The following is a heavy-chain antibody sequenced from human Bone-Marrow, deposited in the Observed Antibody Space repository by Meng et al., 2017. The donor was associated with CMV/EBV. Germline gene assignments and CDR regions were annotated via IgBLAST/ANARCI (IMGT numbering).Heavy chain of an antibody. CDR3: ATPPIVGPHGTTDY. J-gene: IGHJ4*02. V-gene: IGHV1-69*10. Sequence: SVKVSWKASGGTFSSYAISWVRQAPGQGLEWMGGIIPILGIANYAQKFQGRVTMTRDTSTSTAYMELSSLRSEDTAVYYCATPPIVGPHGTTDYWGQGTLVTVSS. CDR1: GGTFSSYA. D-gene: IGHD2-21*01. CDR2: IIPILGIA.